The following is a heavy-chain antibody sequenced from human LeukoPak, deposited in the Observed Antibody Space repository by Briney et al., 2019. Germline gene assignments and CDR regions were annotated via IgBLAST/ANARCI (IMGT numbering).Heavy chain of an antibody. CDR3: AGVQDNILTGYYRY. D-gene: IGHD3-9*01. V-gene: IGHV1-69*13. Sequence: SVKVSCKASGGTFSSYAISWVRQAPGQGLEWMGGIIPIFGTANYAQKFQSRVTITADESTSTAYMELSSLRSEDTAVYYCAGVQDNILTGYYRYWGQGTLVTVSS. CDR1: GGTFSSYA. CDR2: IIPIFGTA. J-gene: IGHJ4*02.